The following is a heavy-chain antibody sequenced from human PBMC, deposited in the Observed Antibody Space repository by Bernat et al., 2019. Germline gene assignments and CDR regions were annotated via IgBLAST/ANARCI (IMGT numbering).Heavy chain of an antibody. Sequence: VQLVESGGGVVQPGRSLRLSCAASGFTFTNAWMNWVRQAPGKGLEWVGRIKSKADGGTTDYAAPVKGRFTISRDDSKTTLYLQMNSLKTEDTAVYYCTTDRAGSYYSSGNYFDYWGQGTLVTVSS. CDR1: GFTFTNAW. D-gene: IGHD3-10*01. V-gene: IGHV3-15*07. CDR3: TTDRAGSYYSSGNYFDY. CDR2: IKSKADGGTT. J-gene: IGHJ4*02.